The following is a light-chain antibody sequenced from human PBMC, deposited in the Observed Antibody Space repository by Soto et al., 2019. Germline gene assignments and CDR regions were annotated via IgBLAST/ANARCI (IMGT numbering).Light chain of an antibody. Sequence: QSVLTQPPSASGSPGQSVTISCTGTSSDVGGYNYVSWYQQHPGEAPKLMVYEVSKRPSGVPDRFSGSKSGYTASLTASGLQAEDEADDYCSSYAGSNNLMVFGGGTKLTVL. CDR3: SSYAGSNNLMV. V-gene: IGLV2-8*01. J-gene: IGLJ2*01. CDR2: EVS. CDR1: SSDVGGYNY.